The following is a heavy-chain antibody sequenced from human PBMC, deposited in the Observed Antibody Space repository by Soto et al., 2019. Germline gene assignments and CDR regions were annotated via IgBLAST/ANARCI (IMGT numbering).Heavy chain of an antibody. Sequence: SETLSLTCTVSGGSISSGGYYWSWIRQHPGKGLEWIGYIYYSVSTYYNPSLKSRVTISLDTSKNQFSLKLSSVTAADTAVYYCARDLGASHFDYWGQGTLVTVSS. CDR3: ARDLGASHFDY. CDR2: IYYSVST. CDR1: GGSISSGGYY. V-gene: IGHV4-31*03. D-gene: IGHD3-10*01. J-gene: IGHJ4*02.